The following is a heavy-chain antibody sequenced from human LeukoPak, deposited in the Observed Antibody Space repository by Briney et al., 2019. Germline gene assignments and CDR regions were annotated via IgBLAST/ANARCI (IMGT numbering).Heavy chain of an antibody. Sequence: SQTLSLTCVISGDSVSSNSAAWNWIRQSPSRGLEWLGRTYYRSKWYSYSAVSVKSRIIINPDTSKNQFSLQLNSVTPEDTAVYYCARERVDYYDSSGYLDYWGQGTLVTVSS. CDR1: GDSVSSNSAA. CDR2: TYYRSKWYS. CDR3: ARERVDYYDSSGYLDY. D-gene: IGHD3-22*01. V-gene: IGHV6-1*01. J-gene: IGHJ4*02.